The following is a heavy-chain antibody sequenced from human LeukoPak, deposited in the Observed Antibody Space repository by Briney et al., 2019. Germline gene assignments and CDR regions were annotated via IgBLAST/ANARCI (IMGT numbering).Heavy chain of an antibody. CDR1: GASISCHY. CDR3: ARAPPSYYYYYMDV. J-gene: IGHJ6*03. CDR2: IYYSGST. Sequence: PSETLSLTCTVSGASISCHYWSWIRQPPGKGLEWIGYIYYSGSTNYNPSLKSRVTISVDTSKKQFSLKLSSVTAADTAVYYCARAPPSYYYYYMDVWGKGTTVTVSS. V-gene: IGHV4-59*11.